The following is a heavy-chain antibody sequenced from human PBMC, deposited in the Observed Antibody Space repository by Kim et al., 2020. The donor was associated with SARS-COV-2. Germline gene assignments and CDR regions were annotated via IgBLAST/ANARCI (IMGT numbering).Heavy chain of an antibody. CDR3: ARGGAVAGKWGDFDY. CDR2: ISSSSSYI. Sequence: GGSLRLSCAASGFTFSSYSMNWVRQAPGKGLEWVSSISSSSSYIYYADSVKGRFTISRDNAKNSLYLQMNSLRAEDTAVYYCARGGAVAGKWGDFDYWGQGTLVTVSS. V-gene: IGHV3-21*01. D-gene: IGHD6-19*01. CDR1: GFTFSSYS. J-gene: IGHJ4*02.